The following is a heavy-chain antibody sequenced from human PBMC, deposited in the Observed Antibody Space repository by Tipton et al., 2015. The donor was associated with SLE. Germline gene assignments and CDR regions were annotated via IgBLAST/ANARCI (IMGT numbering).Heavy chain of an antibody. CDR3: ARDRGVRVGAIPGYYGMDV. CDR1: GFNFSSYE. Sequence: SLRLSCAASGFNFSSYEMNWVRQAPGKGLEWVSYISSSGSTIYYADSVKGRFTISRDNAKNSLYLQMNSLRAEDTAVYYCARDRGVRVGAIPGYYGMDVWGQGTTVTVSS. J-gene: IGHJ6*02. D-gene: IGHD1-26*01. CDR2: ISSSGSTI. V-gene: IGHV3-48*03.